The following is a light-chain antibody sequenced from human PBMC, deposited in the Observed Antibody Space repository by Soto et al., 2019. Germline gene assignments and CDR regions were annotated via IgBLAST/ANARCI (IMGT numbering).Light chain of an antibody. CDR2: KAS. V-gene: IGKV1-5*03. CDR1: QSISGR. J-gene: IGKJ3*01. Sequence: DIQMTQSPSTLYASEGDRVTITCRASQSISGRLAWYQQKPGKAPKLLISKASSLESGVPSRFSGSGSGTELTLTISSLQSDDFATYYCQQYDSYSFSFGPGTKVDIK. CDR3: QQYDSYSFS.